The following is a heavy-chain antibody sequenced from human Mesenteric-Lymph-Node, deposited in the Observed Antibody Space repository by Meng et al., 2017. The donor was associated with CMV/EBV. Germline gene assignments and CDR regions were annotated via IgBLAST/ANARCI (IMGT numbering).Heavy chain of an antibody. CDR2: IESSGDTI. J-gene: IGHJ4*02. V-gene: IGHV3-48*04. Sequence: GESLKISCVASGFSFSIYTMNWVRQAPGKGLEWVSCIESSGDTIYYADSVKGRFTISRDNAQKSLFLQMDSLRAEDTGVYYCVREYSYGSRQFDYWGQGTLVTVSS. D-gene: IGHD5-18*01. CDR1: GFSFSIYT. CDR3: VREYSYGSRQFDY.